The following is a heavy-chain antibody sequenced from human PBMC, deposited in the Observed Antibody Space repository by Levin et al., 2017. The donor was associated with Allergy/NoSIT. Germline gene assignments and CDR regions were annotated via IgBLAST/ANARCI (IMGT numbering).Heavy chain of an antibody. V-gene: IGHV5-51*01. D-gene: IGHD6-19*01. J-gene: IGHJ4*02. CDR3: VRQSFSSGWYGDY. CDR2: IYPGNSDI. Sequence: KVSCKASGYSFTSHWIGWVRQMPGKGLEWMGIIYPGNSDIRYSPSFQGQVTISADKSISTASLQWSSLKASDTGIYFFVRQSFSSGWYGDYWGQGTLVTVSS. CDR1: GYSFTSHW.